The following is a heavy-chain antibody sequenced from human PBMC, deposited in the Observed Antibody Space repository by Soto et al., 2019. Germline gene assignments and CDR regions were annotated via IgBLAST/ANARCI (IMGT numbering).Heavy chain of an antibody. D-gene: IGHD4-4*01. CDR3: ARGNSYSFRLEGRYYGMDV. Sequence: ASVKVSCKASGGTFSSYAISWVRQAPGQGLEWMGGIIPIFGTANYAQKFQGRVTITADESTSTAYMERSSLRSEDTAVYYCARGNSYSFRLEGRYYGMDVWGQGTTVTVSS. V-gene: IGHV1-69*13. CDR2: IIPIFGTA. J-gene: IGHJ6*02. CDR1: GGTFSSYA.